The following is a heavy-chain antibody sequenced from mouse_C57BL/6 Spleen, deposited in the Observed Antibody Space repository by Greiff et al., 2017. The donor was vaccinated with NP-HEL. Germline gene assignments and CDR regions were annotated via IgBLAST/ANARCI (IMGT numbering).Heavy chain of an antibody. CDR3: GTTVVAYYYAMDY. CDR2: IDPANGNP. J-gene: IGHJ4*01. V-gene: IGHV14-3*01. Sequence: VQLQQSVAELVRPGASVKLSCTASGFTITNTYMHWVKQRPEQGLEWIGRIDPANGNPNYAPKFQGKATIPADTSSNTAYLQLSSLTSEDTAIYYCGTTVVAYYYAMDYWGQGTSVTVSS. D-gene: IGHD1-1*01. CDR1: GFTITNTY.